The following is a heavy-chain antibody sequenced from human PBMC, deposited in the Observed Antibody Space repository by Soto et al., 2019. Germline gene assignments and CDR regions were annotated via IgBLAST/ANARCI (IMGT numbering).Heavy chain of an antibody. D-gene: IGHD3-16*01. V-gene: IGHV1-3*01. CDR2: INAGNGNT. CDR1: GYTFTNYY. CDR3: ARDGGTREADY. Sequence: ASVKVSCKASGYTFTNYYLHWVRQAPGQRLEWMGWINAGNGNTKFSQKFQDRVTITRDTSARTAYMELSSLRSEDTAIYYCARDGGTREADYWGPGTLVTVSS. J-gene: IGHJ4*02.